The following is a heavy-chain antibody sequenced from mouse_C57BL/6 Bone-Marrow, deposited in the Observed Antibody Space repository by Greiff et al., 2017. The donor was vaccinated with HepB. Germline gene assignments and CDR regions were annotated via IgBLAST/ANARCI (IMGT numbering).Heavy chain of an antibody. V-gene: IGHV1-75*01. CDR1: GYTFTDYY. Sequence: VQLQQSGPELVKPGASVKISCKASGYTFTDYYINWVKQRPGQGLEWIGWIFPGSGSTYYNEKFKGKATLTVDKSSSTAYMLLSSLTSEDSAVYFCARAGPNLLLRPVGFAYWGQGTLVTVSA. J-gene: IGHJ3*01. CDR2: IFPGSGST. CDR3: ARAGPNLLLRPVGFAY. D-gene: IGHD1-1*01.